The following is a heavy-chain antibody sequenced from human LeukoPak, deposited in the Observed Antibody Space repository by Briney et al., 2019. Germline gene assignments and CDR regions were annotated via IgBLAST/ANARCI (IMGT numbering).Heavy chain of an antibody. V-gene: IGHV3-23*01. CDR1: GFTFSSYG. D-gene: IGHD1-26*01. Sequence: GGSLRLSCAASGFTFSSYGMSWVRQAPGKGLEWVSAITGSGGTTYYADSVKGRFTISRDNSKNTLYMQMNSLRAGDTAVYYCARDRLGATLYFDYWGQGTLVTVSS. CDR2: ITGSGGTT. J-gene: IGHJ4*02. CDR3: ARDRLGATLYFDY.